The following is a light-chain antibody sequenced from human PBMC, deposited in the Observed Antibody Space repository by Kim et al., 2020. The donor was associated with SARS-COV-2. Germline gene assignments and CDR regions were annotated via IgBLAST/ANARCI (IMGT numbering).Light chain of an antibody. CDR1: AGAVTGRHY. CDR2: DTN. J-gene: IGLJ3*02. CDR3: LLYYSGDRV. V-gene: IGLV7-46*01. Sequence: PGWTVTVPGDSSAGAVTGRHYPYWVQQRPGQAPRTLIYDTNRKHSWTPARFSGSLLGGQPALTLSGALPEDEADYYCLLYYSGDRVFGRGTQLTVL.